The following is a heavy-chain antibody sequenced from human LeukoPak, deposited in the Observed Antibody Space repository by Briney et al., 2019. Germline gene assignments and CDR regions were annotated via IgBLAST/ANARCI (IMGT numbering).Heavy chain of an antibody. CDR2: INPSGGST. D-gene: IGHD6-13*01. CDR3: AREGSSYTFDY. CDR1: GYTFTSYY. Sequence: ASVKVSCKASGYTFTSYYMHWVRQAPGQGLEGMGIINPSGGSTSYAQKFQGRVTMTRDMSTSTVYMELSSLRSEDTAVYYCAREGSSYTFDYWGQGTLVTVSS. J-gene: IGHJ4*02. V-gene: IGHV1-46*01.